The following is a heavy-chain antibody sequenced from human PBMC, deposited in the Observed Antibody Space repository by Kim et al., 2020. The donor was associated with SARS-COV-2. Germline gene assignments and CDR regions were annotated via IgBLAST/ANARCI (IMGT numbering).Heavy chain of an antibody. Sequence: GGSLRLSCAASGFTFSSYGMHWVRQAPGKGLEWVAVISYDGSNKYYADSVKGRFTISRDNSKNTLYLQMNSLRSEDTAVYYCATNRGGSYYGIDYWGQGTLVTVSS. CDR1: GFTFSSYG. J-gene: IGHJ4*02. V-gene: IGHV3-30*03. D-gene: IGHD1-26*01. CDR2: ISYDGSNK. CDR3: ATNRGGSYYGIDY.